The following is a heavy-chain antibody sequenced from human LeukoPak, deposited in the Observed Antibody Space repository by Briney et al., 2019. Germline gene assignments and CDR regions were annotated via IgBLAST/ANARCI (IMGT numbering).Heavy chain of an antibody. J-gene: IGHJ4*02. CDR3: ARHGTYGLNSFDY. Sequence: KPSETLSLTCAVYGGSFSGYYWSWIRQPPGKGLEWIGEINHSGSTNYNPSLKSRVTISVDTSKNQFSLKLSSVTAADTAVYYCARHGTYGLNSFDYWGQGTLVTVSS. D-gene: IGHD3-16*01. CDR1: GGSFSGYY. V-gene: IGHV4-34*01. CDR2: INHSGST.